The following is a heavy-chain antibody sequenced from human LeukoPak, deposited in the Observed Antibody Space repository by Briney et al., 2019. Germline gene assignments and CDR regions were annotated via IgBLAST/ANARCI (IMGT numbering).Heavy chain of an antibody. CDR2: ISSSSSYI. J-gene: IGHJ5*02. CDR3: ARISTGQGWFDP. CDR1: GFTFSSYS. D-gene: IGHD3-9*01. V-gene: IGHV3-21*01. Sequence: PGGSLRLSCAASGFTFSSYSMNWVRQAPGKGLEWVSSISSSSSYIYYADSVKGRFTISRDNAKNSLYLQMNSLRAEDTAVYYCARISTGQGWFDPWGQGTLVTVSS.